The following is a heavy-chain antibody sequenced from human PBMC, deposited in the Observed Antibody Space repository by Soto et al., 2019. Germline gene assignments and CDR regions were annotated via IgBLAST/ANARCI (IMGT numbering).Heavy chain of an antibody. Sequence: VKVSCKASGGTFSSYAIHWVRQAPGQGLEWLGKIIPSYDRTNYAQKFQGRVTVTADTYTTTAYMELSSLRSDDTAVYYCARDPSNDYGGDTFDYWGQGTLVTVSS. V-gene: IGHV1-69*04. J-gene: IGHJ4*02. CDR2: IIPSYDRT. D-gene: IGHD4-17*01. CDR3: ARDPSNDYGGDTFDY. CDR1: GGTFSSYA.